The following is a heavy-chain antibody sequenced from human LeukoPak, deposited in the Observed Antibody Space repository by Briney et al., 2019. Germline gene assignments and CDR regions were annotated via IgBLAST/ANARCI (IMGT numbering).Heavy chain of an antibody. D-gene: IGHD3-3*01. Sequence: PSETLSLTCAVYGGSFSGYYWSWIRQPPGKGLEWIGEINHSGSTNYNPSLKSRVTISVDTSKNQFSLKLSSVTAADTAVYYCARVLVDFWSGYHNYYYYYYMDVWGKGTTVTVSS. J-gene: IGHJ6*03. CDR3: ARVLVDFWSGYHNYYYYYYMDV. V-gene: IGHV4-34*01. CDR1: GGSFSGYY. CDR2: INHSGST.